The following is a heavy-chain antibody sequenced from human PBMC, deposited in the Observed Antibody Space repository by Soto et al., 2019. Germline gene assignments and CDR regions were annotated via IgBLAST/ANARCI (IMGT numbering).Heavy chain of an antibody. CDR2: ISGGGST. Sequence: PGGSLRLSCAASGFTFSSSAMSCVRRAPGKGLEWVSAISGGGSTYYADSVKGRFTISRDNSKNTLYLQMNSLRAEDTAVYNCAKQVVVVTTTNHFDYWGHGTQVTVSS. D-gene: IGHD2-15*01. J-gene: IGHJ4*01. CDR3: AKQVVVVTTTNHFDY. CDR1: GFTFSSSA. V-gene: IGHV3-23*01.